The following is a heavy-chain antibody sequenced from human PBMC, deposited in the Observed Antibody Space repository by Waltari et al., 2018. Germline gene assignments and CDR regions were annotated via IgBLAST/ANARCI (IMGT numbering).Heavy chain of an antibody. CDR2: INPNSGDT. V-gene: IGHV1-2*06. J-gene: IGHJ5*02. CDR3: ARESAFSTSWYPGFDP. CDR1: GYSLTSYY. Sequence: QVELVQSGAEVRTPGASVKVSCKASGYSLTSYYMHWVRQAPGLGLEWMGRINPNSGDTNSAPKFQGRVTLTRDTSVNTAFLELRSLTSDDTAVYFCARESAFSTSWYPGFDPWGQGTLVTVAS. D-gene: IGHD2-2*01.